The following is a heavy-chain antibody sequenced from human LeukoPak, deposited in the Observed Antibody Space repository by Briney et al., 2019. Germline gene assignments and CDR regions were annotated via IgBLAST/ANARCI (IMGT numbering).Heavy chain of an antibody. D-gene: IGHD3-22*01. Sequence: SETLSLTCTVSGGSISSYYWSWIRLPPGKRLEWTGFISYSGSTNYNPSLRSRVTISLDTSKNQFSLHLSSVTGADTAVYYCARGGPGSGWHYYLDYWGQGTLVTVSS. J-gene: IGHJ4*02. CDR1: GGSISSYY. CDR3: ARGGPGSGWHYYLDY. CDR2: ISYSGST. V-gene: IGHV4-59*01.